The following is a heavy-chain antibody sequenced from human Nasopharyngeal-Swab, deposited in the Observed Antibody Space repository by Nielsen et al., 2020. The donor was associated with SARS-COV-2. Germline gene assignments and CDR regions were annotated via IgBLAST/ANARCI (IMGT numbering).Heavy chain of an antibody. D-gene: IGHD2-21*01. J-gene: IGHJ6*02. V-gene: IGHV4-34*01. CDR2: INHSGST. CDR3: ARAGDIRYYYYGMDV. Sequence: IRQSPGKGLEWIGEINHSGSTNYNPSLKSRVTISVDTSKNQFSLKLSSVTAADTAVYYCARAGDIRYYYYGMDVWGQGTTVTVSS.